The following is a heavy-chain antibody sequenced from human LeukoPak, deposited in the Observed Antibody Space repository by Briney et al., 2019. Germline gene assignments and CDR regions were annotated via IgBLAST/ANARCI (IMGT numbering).Heavy chain of an antibody. V-gene: IGHV4-34*01. Sequence: SETLSLTCAVYGGSFSGYYWSWIRQPPGKGLEWIGEINHSGSTNYNPSLKSRVTISVDTSKNQFSLKLSSVTAADTAVYYCARGWSIAARQGWFDPWGQGTLVTVSS. D-gene: IGHD6-6*01. CDR1: GGSFSGYY. J-gene: IGHJ5*02. CDR2: INHSGST. CDR3: ARGWSIAARQGWFDP.